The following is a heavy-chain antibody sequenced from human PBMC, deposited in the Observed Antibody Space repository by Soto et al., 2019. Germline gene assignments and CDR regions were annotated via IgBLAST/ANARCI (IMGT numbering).Heavy chain of an antibody. Sequence: GGSLRLSCAASGFTFSSYAMSWVRQAPGKGLEWVSAISGSGGSTYYADSVKGRFTISRDNSKNTLYLQMNSLRAEDTAVYYCAKDPFSTTGTPSNRFDPWGQGTLVTVSS. V-gene: IGHV3-23*01. J-gene: IGHJ5*02. D-gene: IGHD1-1*01. CDR2: ISGSGGST. CDR3: AKDPFSTTGTPSNRFDP. CDR1: GFTFSSYA.